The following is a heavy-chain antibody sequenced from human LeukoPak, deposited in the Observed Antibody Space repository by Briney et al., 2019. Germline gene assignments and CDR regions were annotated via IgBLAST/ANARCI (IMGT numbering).Heavy chain of an antibody. J-gene: IGHJ4*02. CDR1: GFTFSIYA. CDR2: ISYDGSNE. CDR3: ARSPLDSGSYAFDY. V-gene: IGHV3-30-3*01. Sequence: GGSLRLSCAASGFTFSIYAMHWVRQAPGKGLEWVAVISYDGSNEYYADSVKGRFTISRDNSKNTLYLQTNSLRAEDTAVYYCARSPLDSGSYAFDYWGQGTLVTVSS. D-gene: IGHD1-26*01.